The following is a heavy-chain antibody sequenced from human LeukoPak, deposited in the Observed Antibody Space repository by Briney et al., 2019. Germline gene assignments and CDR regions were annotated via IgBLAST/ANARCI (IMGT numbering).Heavy chain of an antibody. CDR3: AKDFRIGYSAHFDY. CDR1: GFTFRSHA. V-gene: IGHV3-23*01. D-gene: IGHD2-21*01. Sequence: GGSLRLSCVGSGFTFRSHAMSWVRQAPEKGLEFXSGIYENGGTTXXADSVXGRFSISRDNSKNTLYLQMDSLRGEDTAVYYCAKDFRIGYSAHFDYWGQGALVTVSS. CDR2: IYENGGTT. J-gene: IGHJ4*02.